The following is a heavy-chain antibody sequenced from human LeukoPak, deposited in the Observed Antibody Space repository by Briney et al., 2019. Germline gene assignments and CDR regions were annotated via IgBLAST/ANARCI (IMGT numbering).Heavy chain of an antibody. CDR2: ISSSSSYI. CDR3: ARDFDYGGNTFDY. CDR1: GLTFSSYS. J-gene: IGHJ4*02. D-gene: IGHD4-23*01. Sequence: GGSLRLSCAASGLTFSSYSMNWVRQAPGKGLEWVSSISSSSSYIYYADSVKGRFTISRDNAKNSLYLQMNSLRAEDTAVYYCARDFDYGGNTFDYWGQGTLVTVSS. V-gene: IGHV3-21*01.